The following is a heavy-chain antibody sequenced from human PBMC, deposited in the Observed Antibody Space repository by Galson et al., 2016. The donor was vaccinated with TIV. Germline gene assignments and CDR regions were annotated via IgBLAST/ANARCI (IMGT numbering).Heavy chain of an antibody. J-gene: IGHJ6*02. Sequence: SLRLSCAASKFSFSAYSMNWVRQAPGKGLEWVSFISASASHIYYADSVKGRFTICRDNAKNSLYLQMNSLRVEDTAVYYCARDFSGLDGWGQGTTVTVSS. CDR2: ISASASHI. V-gene: IGHV3-21*01. CDR1: KFSFSAYS. CDR3: ARDFSGLDG.